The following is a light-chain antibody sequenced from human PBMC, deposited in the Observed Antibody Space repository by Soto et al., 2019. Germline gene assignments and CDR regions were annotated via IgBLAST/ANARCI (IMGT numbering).Light chain of an antibody. CDR3: QQYDSPPLT. CDR2: GAS. Sequence: GDRVTITFRASQDINTYLAWYQHKPGKAPKVLIYGASSLESGVPSRFSGSGSGTEFTLTISSLQPDDSATYYCQQYDSPPLTFGGGTKVDI. CDR1: QDINTY. V-gene: IGKV1-5*01. J-gene: IGKJ4*01.